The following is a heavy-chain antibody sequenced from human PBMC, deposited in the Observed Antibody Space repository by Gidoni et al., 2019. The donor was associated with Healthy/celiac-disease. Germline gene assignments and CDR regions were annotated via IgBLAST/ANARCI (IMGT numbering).Heavy chain of an antibody. CDR1: GFTFSSYW. Sequence: EVQLVESGGGLVQPGGSLRLSCAASGFTFSSYWMHWVRQAPGKGLVWVSRINSDGSSTSYADSVKGRFTISRDNAKNTLYLQMNSLRAEDTAVYYCARVRIGSIGPYDAFDIWGQGTMVTVSS. J-gene: IGHJ3*02. V-gene: IGHV3-74*01. CDR2: INSDGSST. CDR3: ARVRIGSIGPYDAFDI. D-gene: IGHD2-21*01.